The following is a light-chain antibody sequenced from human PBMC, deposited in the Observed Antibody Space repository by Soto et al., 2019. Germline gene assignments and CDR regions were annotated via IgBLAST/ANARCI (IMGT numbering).Light chain of an antibody. V-gene: IGKV3-20*01. CDR2: GAS. CDR1: QNISSTY. CDR3: QQCGSSRLT. Sequence: EIVLTQSPGTLSLSPGERATLSCRASQNISSTYLARYQQRPGQAPSLLIYGASSRATGIPDRFSGSGSGTDFTLTISRLEPEDFAVYYCQQCGSSRLTFGGGTKVEIK. J-gene: IGKJ4*01.